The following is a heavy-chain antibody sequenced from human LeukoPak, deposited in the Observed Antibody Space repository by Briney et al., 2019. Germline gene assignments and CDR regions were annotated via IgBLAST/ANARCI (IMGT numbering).Heavy chain of an antibody. CDR1: GGSISNYF. CDR2: IYYSDST. V-gene: IGHV4-59*01. D-gene: IGHD2-15*01. Sequence: SETLSLTCTVSGGSISNYFWSWIRQPPGKGLECIGYIYYSDSTNYNPSLKSRVTLSVDTSKNQFSLKLSSVTAADTAVYYCARFPGSAEYRHYYYMDVWGKGTTVTVSS. CDR3: ARFPGSAEYRHYYYMDV. J-gene: IGHJ6*03.